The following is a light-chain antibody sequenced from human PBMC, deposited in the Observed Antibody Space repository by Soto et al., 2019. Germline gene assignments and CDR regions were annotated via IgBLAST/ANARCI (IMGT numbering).Light chain of an antibody. CDR1: QSVSSSY. Sequence: KQSPATVSVSPGERATLSCRASQSVSSSYLAWYQQKPGQAPRLLIYGASSRATGIPDRFSGSGSGTDFTLSISRLEPEDFAVYFCHQYQTSPWTFGRGTNVDI. J-gene: IGKJ1*01. V-gene: IGKV3-20*01. CDR2: GAS. CDR3: HQYQTSPWT.